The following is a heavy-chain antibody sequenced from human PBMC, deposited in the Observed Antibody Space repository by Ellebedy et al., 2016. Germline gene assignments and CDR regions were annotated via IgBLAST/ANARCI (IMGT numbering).Heavy chain of an antibody. D-gene: IGHD5-18*01. CDR3: ARGERRGYSYGYLVP. CDR2: ISNSGTT. CDR1: GGSISSGSTSTYS. Sequence: SETLSLTXSVSGGSISSGSTSTYSWSWIRQPPGKALEWIGYISNSGTTNYNPSLKSRITISIDTSKNQFSLKLNSVTAADTAVYYCARGERRGYSYGYLVPWGQGTLVTVSS. V-gene: IGHV4-61*01. J-gene: IGHJ5*02.